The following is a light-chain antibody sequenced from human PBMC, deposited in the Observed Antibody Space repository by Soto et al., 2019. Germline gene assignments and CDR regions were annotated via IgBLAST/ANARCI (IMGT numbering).Light chain of an antibody. Sequence: DIQLTQSPSFLSASVGARVTITCRASHDITSYLNWYQHKPGKAPKLLIYDASILEAGVPSRFSGSGSGTDFTFTISSLQPEDVATYYCQKCDYLPIFGPGTTVDFK. CDR3: QKCDYLPI. CDR1: HDITSY. J-gene: IGKJ3*01. V-gene: IGKV1-33*01. CDR2: DAS.